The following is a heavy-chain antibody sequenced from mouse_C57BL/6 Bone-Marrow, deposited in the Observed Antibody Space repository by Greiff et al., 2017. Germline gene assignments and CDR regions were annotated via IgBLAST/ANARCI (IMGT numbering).Heavy chain of an antibody. J-gene: IGHJ3*01. V-gene: IGHV1-52*01. D-gene: IGHD2-4*01. CDR1: GYTFTSYW. CDR2: IDPSDSET. Sequence: QVQLQQPGAELVRPGSSVKLSCKASGYTFTSYWMHWVKQRPIQGLEWIGNIDPSDSETHYNQKFKDKATLTVDKSSSTAYMQLSSLTSEDSAVYYCAREDYDGGFAYWGQGTLVTVSA. CDR3: AREDYDGGFAY.